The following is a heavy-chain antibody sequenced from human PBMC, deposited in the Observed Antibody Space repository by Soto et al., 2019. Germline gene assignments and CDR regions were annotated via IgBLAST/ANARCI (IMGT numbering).Heavy chain of an antibody. D-gene: IGHD3-3*01. V-gene: IGHV4-59*01. CDR1: GGSISSYY. CDR2: IYYSGST. Sequence: KTSETLSLTCTVSGGSISSYYWSWIRQPPGKGLEWIGYIYYSGSTNYNPSLKSRVTISVDTSKNQFSLKLSSVTAADTAVYYCARVMYYDFWSGYNWFDPWGQGTLVTVSS. J-gene: IGHJ5*02. CDR3: ARVMYYDFWSGYNWFDP.